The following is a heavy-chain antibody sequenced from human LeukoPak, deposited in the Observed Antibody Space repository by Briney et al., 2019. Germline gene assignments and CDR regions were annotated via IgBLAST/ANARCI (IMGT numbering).Heavy chain of an antibody. V-gene: IGHV5-51*01. CDR2: ISPGDSDT. J-gene: IGHJ4*02. D-gene: IGHD1-26*01. Sequence: GESLKICCEGSGYSFTNYWIGWVRPMPGKGLEWMGLISPGDSDTRYSPCFQGHVTISADKSSSTAYLQWSSLKASDTAMYYCARSASYLVGHDYWGQGTLVTVSS. CDR1: GYSFTNYW. CDR3: ARSASYLVGHDY.